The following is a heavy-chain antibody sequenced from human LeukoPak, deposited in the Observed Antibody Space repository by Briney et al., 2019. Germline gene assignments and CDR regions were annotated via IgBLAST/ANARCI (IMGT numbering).Heavy chain of an antibody. CDR1: GYTFTGYY. CDR2: INPNSGGT. Sequence: ASVKVSCKASGYTFTGYYMHWVRQAPGQGLEWMGWINPNSGGTNYAQKFQGRVTMTRDTSISTAYMELSRLRSDGTAVYYCARFGFLHCSSTSCYEYYYYYGMDVWGQGTTVTVSS. CDR3: ARFGFLHCSSTSCYEYYYYYGMDV. V-gene: IGHV1-2*02. J-gene: IGHJ6*02. D-gene: IGHD2-2*01.